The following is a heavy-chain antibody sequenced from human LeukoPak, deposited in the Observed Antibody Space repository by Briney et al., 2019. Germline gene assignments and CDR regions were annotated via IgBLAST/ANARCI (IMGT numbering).Heavy chain of an antibody. CDR2: MFYTVST. J-gene: IGHJ4*02. D-gene: IGHD5-18*01. CDR3: ATIKRGSTYGYFDF. Sequence: SETLSLTCTVSGASTASHYWTWLRQPPGKELDGIAYMFYTVSTKSTPSLKSRLTLPVDTSKKQLSLRLSSVTAADTAVYYCATIKRGSTYGYFDFWGQGIKVTVS. V-gene: IGHV4-59*11. CDR1: GASTASHY.